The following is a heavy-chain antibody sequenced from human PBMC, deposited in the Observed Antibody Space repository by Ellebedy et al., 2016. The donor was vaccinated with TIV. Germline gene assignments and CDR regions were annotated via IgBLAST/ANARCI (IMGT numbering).Heavy chain of an antibody. J-gene: IGHJ4*02. CDR2: VTTTSSNK. D-gene: IGHD2-15*01. CDR1: GFPFSDYD. V-gene: IGHV3-48*02. CDR3: APGGGGLFDH. Sequence: GESLKISXAASGFPFSDYDFNWVRQAPGKGLEWVSYVTTTSSNKYYADSVKGRFTISRDNAKNSLFLQMNSLRHEDTAVYYCAPGGGGLFDHWGQGTLVTVSS.